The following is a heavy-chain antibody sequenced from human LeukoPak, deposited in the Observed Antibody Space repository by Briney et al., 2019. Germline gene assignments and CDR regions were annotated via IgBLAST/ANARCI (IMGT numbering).Heavy chain of an antibody. D-gene: IGHD1-20*01. CDR1: GFTFSSYS. CDR3: ARDPPFITGTTFFDY. V-gene: IGHV3-21*01. CDR2: ISTSSTYI. Sequence: GGSLRLSCAASGFTFSSYSMNWVRQASGKGLEWVSSISTSSTYIYYADSVKGRFTISRDNAKNSLYLQMNSLRAEDTAVYYCARDPPFITGTTFFDYWGQGTLVTVSS. J-gene: IGHJ4*02.